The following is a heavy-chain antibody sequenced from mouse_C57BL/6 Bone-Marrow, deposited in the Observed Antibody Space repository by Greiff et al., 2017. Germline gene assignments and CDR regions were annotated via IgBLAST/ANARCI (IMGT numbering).Heavy chain of an antibody. CDR1: GFTFSSYA. D-gene: IGHD2-3*01. CDR2: ISSGGDYI. V-gene: IGHV5-9-1*02. J-gene: IGHJ2*01. CDR3: TRDGGAYFDY. Sequence: EVMLVESGAGLVKPGGSLKLSCAASGFTFSSYAMSWVRQTPEKSLEWVAYISSGGDYIYYADTVKGRFTISIDNARNTLYLQMSRLKSEDTAMYYCTRDGGAYFDYWGQGTTLTVSS.